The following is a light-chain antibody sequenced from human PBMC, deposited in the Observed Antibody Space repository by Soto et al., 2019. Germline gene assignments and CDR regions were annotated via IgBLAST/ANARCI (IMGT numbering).Light chain of an antibody. V-gene: IGKV1-39*01. CDR3: QQSYSTLFT. J-gene: IGKJ3*01. CDR2: AAS. CDR1: QTIIRY. Sequence: DIQMTQSPSSLSASVGDRVTITCRASQTIIRYLNWYQQKPGRAPNLLIYAASSLHTGVPSRFSASGSGTEFTITISSLEPEESATYCSQQSYSTLFTFGPGTRVEIK.